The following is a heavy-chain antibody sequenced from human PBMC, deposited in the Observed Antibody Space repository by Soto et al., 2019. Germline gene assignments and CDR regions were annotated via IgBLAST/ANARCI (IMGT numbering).Heavy chain of an antibody. Sequence: ASVKVSCKASGYTFTSYGISWVRQAPGQGLEWMGWISAYNGNTNYAQKLQGRVTMTTDTSTSTAYMELRSLRSDDTAVYYCARDRTSSSGWPGYYDYYYYMDVWGKGTTVTVSS. CDR1: GYTFTSYG. D-gene: IGHD6-19*01. J-gene: IGHJ6*03. CDR2: ISAYNGNT. CDR3: ARDRTSSSGWPGYYDYYYYMDV. V-gene: IGHV1-18*01.